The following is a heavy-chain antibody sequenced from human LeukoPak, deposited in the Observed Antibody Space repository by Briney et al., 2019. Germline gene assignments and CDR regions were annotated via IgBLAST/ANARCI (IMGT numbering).Heavy chain of an antibody. D-gene: IGHD3-10*01. J-gene: IGHJ4*02. CDR2: INTDGSNT. CDR1: GFSLTSCN. V-gene: IGHV3-74*01. Sequence: QTGGSLRLSCSASGFSLTSCNIHWVRPAPGEGLVWVSLINTDGSNTLYADSVKGRFTISRDTAKNTLYLEMNRLRADDTAVYYCARAGSGSSYDCWGQGTLVTVSS. CDR3: ARAGSGSSYDC.